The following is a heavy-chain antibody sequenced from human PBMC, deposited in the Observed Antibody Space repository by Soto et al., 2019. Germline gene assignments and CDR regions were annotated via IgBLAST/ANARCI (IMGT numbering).Heavy chain of an antibody. Sequence: QLRLVQSGAEVRKPGSSVKVSCKAPGDTFTNYAISWLRLVPGQGLEWMGGFRPFVEAADLAQKFRGRLTITEDASTSTAYMELSDLRSEDTAIYYCARVGYSNSWRFDYWGQGALITVS. CDR2: FRPFVEAA. CDR3: ARVGYSNSWRFDY. J-gene: IGHJ4*02. D-gene: IGHD2-21*01. CDR1: GDTFTNYA. V-gene: IGHV1-69*01.